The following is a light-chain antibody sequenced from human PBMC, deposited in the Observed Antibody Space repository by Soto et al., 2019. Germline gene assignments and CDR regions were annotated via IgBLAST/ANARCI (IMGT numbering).Light chain of an antibody. CDR1: QTISSY. CDR3: QQSYSTPRS. CDR2: RAS. V-gene: IGKV1-39*01. J-gene: IGKJ1*01. Sequence: DIQMTQSPSSLSASVGDRVTISCRASQTISSYLNWYQQKPGKAPKLLIYRASSLQSGVPLRFSGSESETEFTLTISSLQPEDFATYYCQQSYSTPRSVGQGTKVDIK.